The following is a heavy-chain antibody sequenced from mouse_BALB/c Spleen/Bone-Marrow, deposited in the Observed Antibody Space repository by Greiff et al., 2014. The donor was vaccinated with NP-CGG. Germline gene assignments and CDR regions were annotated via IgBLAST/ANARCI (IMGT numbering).Heavy chain of an antibody. CDR3: TRMWAY. CDR1: GYTFTSYW. V-gene: IGHV1S127*01. Sequence: QVQVQQSGAELVKPGASVKMSCKASGYTFTSYWMHWVKQRPGQGLEWIGTIDPSDSYTSYNQKFKGKATLTVDTSSSTAYMQLSSLTSEDSAVYYCTRMWAYWGQGTLVTVSA. CDR2: IDPSDSYT. J-gene: IGHJ3*01.